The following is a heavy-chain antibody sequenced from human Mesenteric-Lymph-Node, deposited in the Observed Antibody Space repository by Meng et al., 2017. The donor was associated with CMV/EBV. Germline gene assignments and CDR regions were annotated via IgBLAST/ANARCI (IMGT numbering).Heavy chain of an antibody. CDR3: ARSDILTGYYLLDYGMDV. V-gene: IGHV1-8*03. J-gene: IGHJ6*02. Sequence: ASVKVSCKASGYTSTSYDINWVRQATGQGLEWMGWMNPNSGNTGYAQKFQGRVTITRNTSISTAYMELSSLRSEDTAVYYCARSDILTGYYLLDYGMDVWGQGTTVTVSS. CDR2: MNPNSGNT. D-gene: IGHD3-9*01. CDR1: GYTSTSYD.